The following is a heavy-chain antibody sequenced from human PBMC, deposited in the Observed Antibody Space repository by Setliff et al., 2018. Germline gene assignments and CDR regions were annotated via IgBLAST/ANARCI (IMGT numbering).Heavy chain of an antibody. V-gene: IGHV4-61*02. J-gene: IGHJ3*02. Sequence: PSETLSLTCTVSGGSITSGNNYWSWIRQPAGKGLEWNGRIYSIGSATYNPSLKGRVTISLDRSENEFSLNLTSVTAADTAVYFCAREPSPSDALDIWGQGTMVTVSS. CDR3: AREPSPSDALDI. CDR2: IYSIGSA. CDR1: GGSITSGNNY.